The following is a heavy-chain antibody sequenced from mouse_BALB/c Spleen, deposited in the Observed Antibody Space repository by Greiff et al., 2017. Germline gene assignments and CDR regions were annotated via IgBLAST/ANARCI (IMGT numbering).Heavy chain of an antibody. CDR3: ARDYGSSWFAY. J-gene: IGHJ3*01. CDR1: GYTFTSYW. CDR2: INPSNGRT. D-gene: IGHD1-1*01. V-gene: IGHV1S81*02. Sequence: VQLQQSGAELVKPGASVKLSCKASGYTFTSYWMHWVKQRPGQGLEWIGEINPSNGRTNYNEKFKSKATLTVDKSSSTAYMQLSSLTSEDSAVYYCARDYGSSWFAYWGQGTLVTVSA.